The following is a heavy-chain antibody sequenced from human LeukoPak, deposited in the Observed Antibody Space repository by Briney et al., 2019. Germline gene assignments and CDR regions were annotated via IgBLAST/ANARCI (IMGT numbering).Heavy chain of an antibody. CDR3: ARARLYFDY. V-gene: IGHV4-34*01. J-gene: IGHJ4*02. Sequence: ETLSLTCAVYGGSFSGYYWSWIRQPPGKGLEWIGEINHSGSTNYNPSLKSRVTISVDTSKNQFSLKLSSVTAADTAVYYCARARLYFDYWGQGTLVTVSS. CDR1: GGSFSGYY. CDR2: INHSGST.